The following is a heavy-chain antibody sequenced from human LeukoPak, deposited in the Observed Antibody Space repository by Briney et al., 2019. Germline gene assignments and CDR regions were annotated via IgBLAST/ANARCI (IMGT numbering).Heavy chain of an antibody. J-gene: IGHJ3*02. D-gene: IGHD1-26*01. CDR3: ATPYSGGYQGLDI. CDR2: IYYSGST. V-gene: IGHV4-39*01. Sequence: SETLSLTCTVSGGSISSNKYYWGWIRQPPGKGLEWIGSIYYSGSTYYNPTLTRRATIFVDTSKNQFSLKLSSVTAADTAVYYCATPYSGGYQGLDIWGQGTMVTVSS. CDR1: GGSISSNKYY.